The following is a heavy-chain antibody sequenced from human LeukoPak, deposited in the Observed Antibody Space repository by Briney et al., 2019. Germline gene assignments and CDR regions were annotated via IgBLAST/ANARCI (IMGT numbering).Heavy chain of an antibody. Sequence: SETLSLTCTVSGGSISSSSYYWGWIRQPPGKGLEWMGSIYYSGSTYYNPSLKSRVTISVDTSKNQFSLKLSSVTAADTAVYYCARRGYYDSSGYYSGYYWGQGTLVTVSS. D-gene: IGHD3-22*01. CDR3: ARRGYYDSSGYYSGYY. J-gene: IGHJ4*02. CDR2: IYYSGST. CDR1: GGSISSSSYY. V-gene: IGHV4-39*01.